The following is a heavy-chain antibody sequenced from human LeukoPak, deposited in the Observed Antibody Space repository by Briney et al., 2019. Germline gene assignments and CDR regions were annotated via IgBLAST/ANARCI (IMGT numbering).Heavy chain of an antibody. CDR1: GYTFTSYA. CDR2: ISAYNGKT. Sequence: ASVKVSCKASGYTFTSYAITWVGQAPGQGLEWMGWISAYNGKTNYAQNLQGRVTMTTDTSTSTAYMELRSLRSDDTAMYYCARMEMATAIFDYWGQGTLVTVSS. J-gene: IGHJ4*02. V-gene: IGHV1-18*01. CDR3: ARMEMATAIFDY. D-gene: IGHD5-24*01.